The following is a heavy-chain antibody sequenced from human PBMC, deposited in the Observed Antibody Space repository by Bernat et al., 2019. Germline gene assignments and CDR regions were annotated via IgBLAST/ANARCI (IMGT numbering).Heavy chain of an antibody. D-gene: IGHD5-18*01. CDR3: ARESSDVDTAMAPLLDSMGFDP. CDR1: GFTFSSYG. J-gene: IGHJ5*02. V-gene: IGHV3-33*01. Sequence: QVQLVEYGGGVVQPGRSLRLSCAASGFTFSSYGMHWVRQAPGKGLEWVAVIWYDGSNKYYADSVKGRFTISRDNSKNTLYLQMNSVRAEDTAVYYCARESSDVDTAMAPLLDSMGFDPWGQGTLVTVSS. CDR2: IWYDGSNK.